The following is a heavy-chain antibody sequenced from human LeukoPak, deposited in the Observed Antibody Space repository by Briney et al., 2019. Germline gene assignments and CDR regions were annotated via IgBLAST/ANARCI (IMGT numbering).Heavy chain of an antibody. CDR1: GXTFSDYY. CDR2: IKQDESEK. V-gene: IGHV3-7*04. D-gene: IGHD3-10*01. J-gene: IGHJ4*02. Sequence: GGSLRLSCAASGXTFSDYYMSWVRQAPGKGLEWVANIKQDESEKYYVHSVEGRFTISRDNAKNSLYLQMNSLRAEDTGVYYCARDVPFGESCDYWGQGTLVSVSS. CDR3: ARDVPFGESCDY.